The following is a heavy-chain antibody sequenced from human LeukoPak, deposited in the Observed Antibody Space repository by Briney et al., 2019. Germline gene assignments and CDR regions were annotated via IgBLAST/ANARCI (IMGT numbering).Heavy chain of an antibody. Sequence: SLRLSCAASGFTFSDHYMDWVRQAPGKGLEWVGRTRNKANSYTTEYAASVKGRFTISRDNSKNTLYLQMNSLRAEDTAVYYCARGGDYRHGYDYWGQGTLVIVSS. D-gene: IGHD4-17*01. CDR2: TRNKANSYTT. V-gene: IGHV3-72*01. CDR3: ARGGDYRHGYDY. CDR1: GFTFSDHY. J-gene: IGHJ4*02.